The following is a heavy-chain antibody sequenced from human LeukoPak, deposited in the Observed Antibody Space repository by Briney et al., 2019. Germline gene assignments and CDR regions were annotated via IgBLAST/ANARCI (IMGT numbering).Heavy chain of an antibody. J-gene: IGHJ1*01. CDR2: INHSGST. CDR1: GGSFSGYY. V-gene: IGHV4-34*01. CDR3: ARTGGPGCDILTGYYPAEYFQH. D-gene: IGHD3-9*01. Sequence: TSETLSLTCAVYGGSFSGYYWSWIRQPPGKGLEWIGEINHSGSTSYNPSLKSRVTISVDTSKNQFSLKLSSVTAADTAVYYCARTGGPGCDILTGYYPAEYFQHWGQGTLVTVSS.